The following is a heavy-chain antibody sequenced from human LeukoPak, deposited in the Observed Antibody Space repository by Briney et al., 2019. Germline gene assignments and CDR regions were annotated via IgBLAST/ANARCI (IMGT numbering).Heavy chain of an antibody. CDR2: ISSSGSTI. J-gene: IGHJ4*02. V-gene: IGHV3-48*04. Sequence: GGSLRLSCAASGFTFSSYAMSWVRQAPGKGLEWVSYISSSGSTIYYADSVKGRFTISRDNAKNSLYLQMNSLRAEDTAVYYCARDYDSSGYYPYWGQGTLVTVSS. CDR1: GFTFSSYA. CDR3: ARDYDSSGYYPY. D-gene: IGHD3-22*01.